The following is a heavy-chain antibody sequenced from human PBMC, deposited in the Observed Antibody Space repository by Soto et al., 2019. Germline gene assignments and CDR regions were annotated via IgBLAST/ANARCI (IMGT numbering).Heavy chain of an antibody. J-gene: IGHJ5*02. D-gene: IGHD1-26*01. CDR2: FNPGGST. V-gene: IGHV4-34*01. Sequence: PSETLSLTCVVHGGPFSGFFWSWIRQSPGKGLEWIGEFNPGGSTNYNPSLKSRLTISADRSTSQVSLRLTSVTAADAAVYFCARSAASFGGASYLGAWGQGTLVTVSS. CDR1: GGPFSGFF. CDR3: ARSAASFGGASYLGA.